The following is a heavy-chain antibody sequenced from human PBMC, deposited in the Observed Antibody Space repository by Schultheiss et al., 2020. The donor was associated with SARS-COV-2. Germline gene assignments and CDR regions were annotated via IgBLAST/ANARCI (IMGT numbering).Heavy chain of an antibody. J-gene: IGHJ3*02. D-gene: IGHD2-15*01. V-gene: IGHV3-23*01. CDR1: GFTFSSYG. CDR2: ISCSGGST. Sequence: GGSLRLSCAASGFTFSSYGMHWVRQAPGKGLECVSAISCSGGSTYYADSVKGRFTISRDNSKNTLYLQMNSLRAEDTAVYYCARYLLSAFDIWGQGTMVTVSS. CDR3: ARYLLSAFDI.